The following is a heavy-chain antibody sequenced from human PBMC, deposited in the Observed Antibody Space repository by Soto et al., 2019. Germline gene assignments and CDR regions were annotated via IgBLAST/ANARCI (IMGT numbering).Heavy chain of an antibody. CDR1: GGTFSSYA. CDR2: IIPIIGTA. D-gene: IGHD6-19*01. CDR3: ARVSPGDSSGGYGYYFDY. Sequence: QVQLVQSGAEVKKPGSSVKVSCKASGGTFSSYAISWVRQAPGQGLEWMGGIIPIIGTANYAQKFEGRVTITADEAMNTDYMELKSLRSEDTAVYYCARVSPGDSSGGYGYYFDYWSQGTLLTVSS. V-gene: IGHV1-69*01. J-gene: IGHJ4*02.